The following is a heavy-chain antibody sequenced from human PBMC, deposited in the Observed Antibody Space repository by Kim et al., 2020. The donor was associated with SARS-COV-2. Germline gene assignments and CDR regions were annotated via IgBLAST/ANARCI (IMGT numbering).Heavy chain of an antibody. CDR1: GGSISSSNW. CDR2: IYHSGST. D-gene: IGHD3-10*01. V-gene: IGHV4-4*02. Sequence: SETLSLTCAVSGGSISSSNWWSWVRQPPGKGLEWIGEIYHSGSTNYNPSLKSRVTISVDKSKNQFSLKLSSVTAADTAVYYCASIYYYGSGSEYYFDYWGQGTLVTVSS. J-gene: IGHJ4*02. CDR3: ASIYYYGSGSEYYFDY.